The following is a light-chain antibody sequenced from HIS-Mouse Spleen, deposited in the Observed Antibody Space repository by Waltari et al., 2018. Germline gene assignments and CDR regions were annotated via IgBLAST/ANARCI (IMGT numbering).Light chain of an antibody. Sequence: DIVMTQSPDSLAVSLGESATINCNSSQSVLYSSNNKNYLAWYQQKPGQPPKLLIYWASTRESGVPDRFSGSGSGTDFTLTISSLQAEDVAVYYCQQYYSTLTFGGGTKVEIK. V-gene: IGKV4-1*01. CDR3: QQYYSTLT. CDR1: QSVLYSSNNKNY. CDR2: WAS. J-gene: IGKJ4*01.